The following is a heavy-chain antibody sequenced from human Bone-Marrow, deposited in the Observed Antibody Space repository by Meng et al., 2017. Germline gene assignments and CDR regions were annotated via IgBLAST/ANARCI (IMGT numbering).Heavy chain of an antibody. V-gene: IGHV4-61*01. CDR1: GGSVSSGTYY. J-gene: IGHJ3*02. D-gene: IGHD4-17*01. CDR3: ARVDDYVDFDPPVSPPFDI. Sequence: SETLSLTCTVSGGSVSSGTYYWSWIRQPPGKGLEWIGYIYYSGSTNYNPSLKSRVTISVDPSKNQFSLRVSSVTAADTAVYYCARVDDYVDFDPPVSPPFDIWGQGTMVTVSS. CDR2: IYYSGST.